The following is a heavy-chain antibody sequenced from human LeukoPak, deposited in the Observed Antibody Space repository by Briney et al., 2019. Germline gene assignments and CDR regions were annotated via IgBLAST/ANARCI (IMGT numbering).Heavy chain of an antibody. CDR1: GGSISSYY. J-gene: IGHJ4*02. CDR3: ARATVN. Sequence: SETLSLTCTVSGGSISSYYWSWIRQPPGKGLEWIGYIYYSGSTNCNPSLKSRVTISVDTSKNQFSLKLSSVTAADTAVYYCARATVNWGQGTLVTVSS. D-gene: IGHD5-12*01. CDR2: IYYSGST. V-gene: IGHV4-59*12.